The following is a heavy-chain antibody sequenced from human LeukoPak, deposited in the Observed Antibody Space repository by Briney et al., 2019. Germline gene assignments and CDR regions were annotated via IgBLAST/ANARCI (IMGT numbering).Heavy chain of an antibody. J-gene: IGHJ4*02. CDR3: ARGAGFHYGSGSYDY. CDR1: GYTFTSYD. V-gene: IGHV1-8*01. D-gene: IGHD3-10*01. Sequence: ASVKVSCKASGYTFTSYDINWVRQATGQGREWMGWMNPNSGNTGYAQKFQGRVTMTRNTSISTAYMELSSLRSEDTAVYYCARGAGFHYGSGSYDYWGQGTLVTVS. CDR2: MNPNSGNT.